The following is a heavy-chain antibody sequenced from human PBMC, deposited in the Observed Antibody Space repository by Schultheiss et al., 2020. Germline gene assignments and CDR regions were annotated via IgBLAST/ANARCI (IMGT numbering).Heavy chain of an antibody. D-gene: IGHD6-13*01. CDR2: IYPGGNI. CDR1: GFTFSSYG. Sequence: GGSLRLSCAASGFTFSSYGMHWVRQAPGKGLEWVSTIYPGGNIYSADSVQGRFTISRDSSKNTLFLQMNSLKAEDTAVYYCARQSLSSSWFLGGYYYYGLDVWGPGTTVTVSS. J-gene: IGHJ6*02. V-gene: IGHV3-23*05. CDR3: ARQSLSSSWFLGGYYYYGLDV.